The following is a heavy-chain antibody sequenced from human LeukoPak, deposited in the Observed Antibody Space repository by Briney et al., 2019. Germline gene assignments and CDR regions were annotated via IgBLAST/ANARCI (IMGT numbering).Heavy chain of an antibody. CDR2: IKSDGSST. Sequence: GGSLRLSCAASGXTFSNYWLHWVRQAPGKGPVWVSRIKSDGSSTRFADSVQGRFTISRDNGKNTLYLQMNSLRAEDTAVYYCARGGDSSNWYPGYFDYWGQGALVTASS. J-gene: IGHJ4*02. V-gene: IGHV3-74*01. CDR3: ARGGDSSNWYPGYFDY. D-gene: IGHD6-13*01. CDR1: GXTFSNYW.